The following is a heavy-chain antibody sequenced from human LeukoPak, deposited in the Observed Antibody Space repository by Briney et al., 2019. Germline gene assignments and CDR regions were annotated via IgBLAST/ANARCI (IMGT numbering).Heavy chain of an antibody. J-gene: IGHJ4*02. Sequence: SETLSLTCTVSGGSISSYYWSWIRQPPGKRLEWIGQIYYSGSTNYNPSLKSRVTISVDTSKNQFSLKLSSVTAADTAVYYCASRSSIWSGYQDTLYYFDSWGQGTLVTVSS. CDR2: IYYSGST. V-gene: IGHV4-59*01. D-gene: IGHD3-3*01. CDR3: ASRSSIWSGYQDTLYYFDS. CDR1: GGSISSYY.